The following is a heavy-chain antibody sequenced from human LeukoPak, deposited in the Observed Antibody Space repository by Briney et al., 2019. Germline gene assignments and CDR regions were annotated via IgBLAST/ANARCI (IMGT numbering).Heavy chain of an antibody. CDR1: GFTFTGYY. CDR2: INPNTGAT. D-gene: IGHD2-2*01. V-gene: IGHV1-2*02. J-gene: IGHJ4*02. Sequence: ASVKVSCKASGFTFTGYYLHWVRQAPGQGLEWMGWINPNTGATGYAQEFQGRVTMTRDGSITTAYMDLSRLSFDDTAVYYCARAGTVVAPAAQFDFWGQGTLVTVSS. CDR3: ARAGTVVAPAAQFDF.